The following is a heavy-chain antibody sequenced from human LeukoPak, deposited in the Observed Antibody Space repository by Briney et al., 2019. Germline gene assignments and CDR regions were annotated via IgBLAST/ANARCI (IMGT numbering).Heavy chain of an antibody. CDR3: ARAGYSSSWDYYYYGMDV. Sequence: SETLSLTCTVSGGSISSYYRSWIRQPPGKGLEWIGYIYYSGSTNYNPSLKSRVTISVDTSKNQFSLKLSSVTAADTAVYYCARAGYSSSWDYYYYGMDVWGQGTTVTVSS. V-gene: IGHV4-59*01. D-gene: IGHD6-13*01. CDR2: IYYSGST. CDR1: GGSISSYY. J-gene: IGHJ6*02.